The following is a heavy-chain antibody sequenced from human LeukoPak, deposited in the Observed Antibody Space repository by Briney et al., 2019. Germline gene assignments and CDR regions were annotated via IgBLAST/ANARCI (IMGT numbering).Heavy chain of an antibody. CDR1: GFTFSSYA. J-gene: IGHJ5*02. V-gene: IGHV3-23*01. Sequence: GGSLRLSCAASGFTFSSYAISWLRQAPGKGLEGVSAISGSGGSTYYAASAKGRFTISRDNSKTTLYLQMNSLRAEDTAVYYCAKDKASVLRYFDWFDPWGQGTLVTVSS. CDR2: ISGSGGST. CDR3: AKDKASVLRYFDWFDP. D-gene: IGHD3-9*01.